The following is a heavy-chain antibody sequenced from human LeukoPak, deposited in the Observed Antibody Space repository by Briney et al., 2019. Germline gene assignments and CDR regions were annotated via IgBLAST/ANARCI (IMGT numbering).Heavy chain of an antibody. CDR2: IYYSGST. Sequence: SETLSLTCTVSGGSISSSSYYWGWIRQPPGKGLEWIGSIYYSGSTYYNPSLKSRVTISVDTSKNQFSLKLSSVTAADTAVYYCARDRRHWSGYYYFDYWGQGTLVTVSS. CDR1: GGSISSSSYY. D-gene: IGHD3-3*01. CDR3: ARDRRHWSGYYYFDY. J-gene: IGHJ4*02. V-gene: IGHV4-39*07.